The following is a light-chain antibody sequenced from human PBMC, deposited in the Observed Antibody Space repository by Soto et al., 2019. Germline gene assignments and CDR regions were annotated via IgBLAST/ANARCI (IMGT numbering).Light chain of an antibody. J-gene: IGKJ1*01. CDR3: QQYGSSPWT. CDR1: QTIRSNY. V-gene: IGKV3-20*01. CDR2: GAS. Sequence: ETVVTQSPGTLSLSPGERATLSCRASQTIRSNYLAWYRQTPGQAPRLLIYGASNRATGIADRFSGSGSGTDFTLIISGLEPEDFALYYCQQYGSSPWTFGQGTKVEIK.